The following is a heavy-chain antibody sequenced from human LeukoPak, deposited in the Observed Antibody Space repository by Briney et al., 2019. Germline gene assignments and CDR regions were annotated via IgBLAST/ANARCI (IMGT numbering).Heavy chain of an antibody. CDR1: GGSIISNNHC. Sequence: PSETLSLTCTVSGGSIISNNHCWGWTRQPPGKGLEWFGSISYSGGTAYNPSLRSRVTISVDTSKNQFSLKMNSVTAADTAVYYCAANYYDSSGYYTPSFDYWGQGTLVTVSS. V-gene: IGHV4-39*01. J-gene: IGHJ4*02. CDR3: AANYYDSSGYYTPSFDY. CDR2: ISYSGGT. D-gene: IGHD3-22*01.